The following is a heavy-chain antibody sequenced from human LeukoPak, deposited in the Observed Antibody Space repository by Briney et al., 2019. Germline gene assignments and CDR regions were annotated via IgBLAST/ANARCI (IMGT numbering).Heavy chain of an antibody. CDR1: GGSISRYY. J-gene: IGHJ4*02. Sequence: SETLSLTCTVSGGSISRYYWSWIRQPAGKGLEWIGRIYTSGRTNYNPSLKSRVSMSVDTSKNQFSLKLSSVTAEDTAIYYCARDSDSYGPDFDYWGQGTLVTVSS. V-gene: IGHV4-4*07. CDR3: ARDSDSYGPDFDY. D-gene: IGHD5-18*01. CDR2: IYTSGRT.